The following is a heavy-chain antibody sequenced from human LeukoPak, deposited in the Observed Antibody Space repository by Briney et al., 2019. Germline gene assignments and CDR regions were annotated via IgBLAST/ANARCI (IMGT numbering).Heavy chain of an antibody. V-gene: IGHV4-59*01. J-gene: IGHJ5*02. D-gene: IGHD3-10*01. CDR3: ARSMVRGVRDWFDP. CDR1: GGSISSYY. CDR2: IYYSGST. Sequence: PSETLSLTCTVPGGSISSYYWSWIRQPPGKGLEWIGYIYYSGSTNYNPSLKSRVTISVDTSKNQFSLKLSSVTAADTAVYYCARSMVRGVRDWFDPWGQGTLVTVSS.